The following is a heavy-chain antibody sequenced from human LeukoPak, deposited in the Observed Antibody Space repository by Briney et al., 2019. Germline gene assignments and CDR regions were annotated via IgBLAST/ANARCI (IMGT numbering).Heavy chain of an antibody. J-gene: IGHJ3*02. Sequence: GGSLRLSCAASGFTFSSYSMNWGRQAPGKGLEWVSYISGGSSTIYYADSVKGRFTISRDNAKNSLCMQMNSLRDEDTAVYYCARENIVVVTAIRDAFDIWGQGTMVTVSS. CDR3: ARENIVVVTAIRDAFDI. V-gene: IGHV3-48*02. D-gene: IGHD2-21*02. CDR1: GFTFSSYS. CDR2: ISGGSSTI.